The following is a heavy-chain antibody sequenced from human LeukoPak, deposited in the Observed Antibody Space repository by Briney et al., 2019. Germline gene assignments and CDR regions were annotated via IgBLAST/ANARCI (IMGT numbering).Heavy chain of an antibody. CDR2: INANTGNP. V-gene: IGHV7-4-1*02. CDR3: ARDFPARDWFFDL. Sequence: ASVKVSCKASGYTFTTYSMNWVRQAPGQGLEYMGWINANTGNPTYAQGFTGRFVFSLDTSVSTAYLQISSLKAEDTAVYYCARDFPARDWFFDLWGRGTLVTVSS. CDR1: GYTFTTYS. J-gene: IGHJ2*01.